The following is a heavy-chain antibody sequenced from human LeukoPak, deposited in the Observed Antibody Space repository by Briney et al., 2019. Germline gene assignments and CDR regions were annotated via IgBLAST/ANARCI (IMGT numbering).Heavy chain of an antibody. V-gene: IGHV4-39*01. CDR2: IYYSGST. J-gene: IGHJ4*02. CDR1: GGSISSSNFY. Sequence: SETLSLTCTVSGGSISSSNFYWGWIRQPPGKGLEWIGSIYYSGSTYYNPSLKSRVTISVDTSKNQFSLKLSSVTAADTAVYYCARVGSYYDILTGYSTYFDYWGQGTLVTVSS. CDR3: ARVGSYYDILTGYSTYFDY. D-gene: IGHD3-9*01.